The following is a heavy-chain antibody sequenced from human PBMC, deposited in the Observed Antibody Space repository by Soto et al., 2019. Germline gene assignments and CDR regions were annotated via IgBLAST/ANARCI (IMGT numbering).Heavy chain of an antibody. CDR1: GFTFSSYA. J-gene: IGHJ4*02. Sequence: PGGSLRLSCSASGFTFSSYAMHWVRQAPGKGLEYVSAISSNGGSTYYADSVKGRFTISRDNSKNTLYLQMSSLRAEDTAVYCCVKNANDEAAPADFDYWGQGTLVTVSS. CDR3: VKNANDEAAPADFDY. CDR2: ISSNGGST. D-gene: IGHD6-6*01. V-gene: IGHV3-64D*06.